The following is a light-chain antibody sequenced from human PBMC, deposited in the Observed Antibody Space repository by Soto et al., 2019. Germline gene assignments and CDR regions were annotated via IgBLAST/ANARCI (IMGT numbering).Light chain of an antibody. J-gene: IGKJ1*01. V-gene: IGKV1-8*01. CDR1: QGISSY. Sequence: AIRMTQSPSSFSASTGDRVTITCRASQGISSYLAWYQQKPGKAPKLLIYAASTVQSGVPSRFSGSGSGTDFTLTIRCLQAEDFATYYCQQYYSYPHTCGQGTKVEIK. CDR2: AAS. CDR3: QQYYSYPHT.